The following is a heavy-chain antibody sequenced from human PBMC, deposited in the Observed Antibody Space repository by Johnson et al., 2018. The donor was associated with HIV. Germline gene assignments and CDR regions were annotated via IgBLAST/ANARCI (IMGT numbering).Heavy chain of an antibody. CDR2: ISWTSGSI. D-gene: IGHD1-26*01. CDR1: GFTFDDYA. V-gene: IGHV3-9*01. J-gene: IGHJ3*02. CDR3: AKGPEWELPASDAFDI. Sequence: VQLVESGGGLVQPGRSLRLSCAASGFTFDDYAMHWVRQAPGKGLEWVSGISWTSGSIGYADSVKGRFTISRDNAKNSLYLQMNSLRAEDTALYYCAKGPEWELPASDAFDIWGQGTMVTVSS.